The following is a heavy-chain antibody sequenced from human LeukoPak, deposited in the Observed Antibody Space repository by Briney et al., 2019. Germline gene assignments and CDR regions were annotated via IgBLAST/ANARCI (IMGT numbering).Heavy chain of an antibody. Sequence: ASVKVSCKTSGYTFIRYSIGWVRQAPGQGLEWMGWINPNSGGTNYAQKFQGRVTMTRDTSISTAYMELSRLRSDDTAVYYCARDVGFGELLFDYWGQGTLVTVSS. D-gene: IGHD3-10*01. V-gene: IGHV1-2*02. CDR1: GYTFIRYS. J-gene: IGHJ4*02. CDR3: ARDVGFGELLFDY. CDR2: INPNSGGT.